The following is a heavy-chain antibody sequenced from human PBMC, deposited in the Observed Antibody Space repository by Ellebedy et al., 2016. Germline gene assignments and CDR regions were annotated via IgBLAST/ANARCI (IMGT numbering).Heavy chain of an antibody. CDR2: IYYSGST. Sequence: SETLSLXCTVSGGSISSSSYYWGWIRQPPGKGLEWIGSIYYSGSTYYNPSLKNRLTMSVDTSKNQFSLKLSSVTAADTAVYYCARVYGGYAEYFQHWGQGTLVTVSS. CDR3: ARVYGGYAEYFQH. CDR1: GGSISSSSYY. J-gene: IGHJ1*01. V-gene: IGHV4-39*07. D-gene: IGHD4-23*01.